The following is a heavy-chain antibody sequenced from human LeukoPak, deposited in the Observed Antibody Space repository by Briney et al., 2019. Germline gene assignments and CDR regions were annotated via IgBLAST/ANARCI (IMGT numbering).Heavy chain of an antibody. CDR1: GGTFSSYA. J-gene: IGHJ3*02. CDR3: ARVGAYYYGSGSYSPHDAFDI. CDR2: IIPIFGTA. V-gene: IGHV1-69*05. D-gene: IGHD3-10*01. Sequence: GSSVKVSCKASGGTFSSYAISWVRQAPGQGLEWMGGIIPIFGTANYAQKFQGRVTITTDESTSTAYMELSSLRSGDTAVYYCARVGAYYYGSGSYSPHDAFDIWGQGTMVTVSS.